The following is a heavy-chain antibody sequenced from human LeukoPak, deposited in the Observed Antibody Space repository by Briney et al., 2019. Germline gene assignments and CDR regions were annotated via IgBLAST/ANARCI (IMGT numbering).Heavy chain of an antibody. CDR3: ARGHYDILTGYFWFDP. CDR1: GGSFSGYY. CDR2: INHSGST. V-gene: IGHV4-34*01. J-gene: IGHJ5*02. D-gene: IGHD3-9*01. Sequence: SGTLSLTCAVYGGSFSGYYWSWIRQPPGKGLEWIGEINHSGSTNYNPSLKSRVTISVDTSKNQFSLKLSSVTAADTAVYYCARGHYDILTGYFWFDPWGQGTLVTVSS.